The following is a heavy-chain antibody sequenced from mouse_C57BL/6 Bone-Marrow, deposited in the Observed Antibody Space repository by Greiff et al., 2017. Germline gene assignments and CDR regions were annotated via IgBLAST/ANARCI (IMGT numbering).Heavy chain of an antibody. CDR1: GYAFTNYL. CDR3: ARNAFAY. CDR2: INPGSGGT. V-gene: IGHV1-54*01. Sequence: QVQLQQSGAELVRPGTSVKVSCKASGYAFTNYLIEWVKQRPGQGLEWIGVINPGSGGTNYNEKFQGKATLTADKSSSTAYMQLSSLTSEDSAVYFCARNAFAYWGQGTLVTVSA. J-gene: IGHJ3*01.